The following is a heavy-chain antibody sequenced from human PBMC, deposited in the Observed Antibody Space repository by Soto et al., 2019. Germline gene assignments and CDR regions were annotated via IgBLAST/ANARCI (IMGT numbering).Heavy chain of an antibody. CDR1: GGSISSGGYY. CDR2: IYYSGNT. CDR3: ARGRDVGSDKATYAMDV. J-gene: IGHJ6*02. D-gene: IGHD3-10*01. V-gene: IGHV4-31*03. Sequence: SETLSLTCTVSGGSISSGGYYWSWIRQHPGKGLEWIGYIYYSGNTYYNPSLKSRVIISVDTSKNQFSLKLSFVTAADTAVYYCARGRDVGSDKATYAMDVWGQGTTVTVSS.